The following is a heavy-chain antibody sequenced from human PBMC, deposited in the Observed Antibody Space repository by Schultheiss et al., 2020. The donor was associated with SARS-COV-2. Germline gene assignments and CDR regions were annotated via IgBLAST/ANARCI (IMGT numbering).Heavy chain of an antibody. D-gene: IGHD3-22*01. CDR2: ISSSSSTI. J-gene: IGHJ4*02. V-gene: IGHV3-11*04. CDR1: GFTFSDYY. Sequence: GESLKISCAASGFTFSDYYMSWIRQAPGKGLEWVSYISSSSSTIYYADSVKGRFTISRDNAKNSLYLQMNSLRDEDTAVYYCQTRYYYDSSGYLAYWGQGTLVTVSS. CDR3: QTRYYYDSSGYLAY.